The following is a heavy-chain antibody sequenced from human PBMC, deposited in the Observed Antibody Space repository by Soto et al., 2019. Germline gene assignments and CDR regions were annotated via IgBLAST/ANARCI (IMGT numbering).Heavy chain of an antibody. CDR2: ISTYNGNT. V-gene: IGHV1-18*01. J-gene: IGHJ4*02. Sequence: QVQVEQSGDEVKKPGASVKVSCRTSGYTFTYYGLHWVRQAPGQGLEWMGRISTYNGNTNYAQKFQGRVTLITDTSTSTAYMELRSLRFDDTAVYFCAKESRTGGQSPFDALGQGTLVTVSS. D-gene: IGHD7-27*01. CDR3: AKESRTGGQSPFDA. CDR1: GYTFTYYG.